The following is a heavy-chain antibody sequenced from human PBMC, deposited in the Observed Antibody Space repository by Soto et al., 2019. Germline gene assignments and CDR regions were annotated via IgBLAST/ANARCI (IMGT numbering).Heavy chain of an antibody. CDR1: GGSMSNYY. CDR3: ARELPSTYEILTGHFDH. V-gene: IGHV4-4*07. Sequence: QVQLQESGPGLVKPPETLSLTCTVSGGSMSNYYWSWIRQPAGKGLEWIGRIYTTVSTHYNPSLKRRVTLSIDMSKNQFSLKLNSVTAADTVVYYCARELPSTYEILTGHFDHWGQGTLVTVSS. CDR2: IYTTVST. J-gene: IGHJ4*02. D-gene: IGHD3-9*01.